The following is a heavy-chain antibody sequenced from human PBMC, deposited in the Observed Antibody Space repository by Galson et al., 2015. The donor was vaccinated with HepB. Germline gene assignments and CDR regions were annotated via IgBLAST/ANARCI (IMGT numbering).Heavy chain of an antibody. CDR3: ASVEDNNGYHDY. Sequence: SVEVSCKASGYTFTGYYMHWVRQAPGQGLEWVGWINPDSGGTNYAQKFQGRVTMTRDTSISTAYMELSRLRSDDTAVYYCASVEDNNGYHDYWGQGTLVTVSS. D-gene: IGHD3-22*01. CDR2: INPDSGGT. J-gene: IGHJ4*02. CDR1: GYTFTGYY. V-gene: IGHV1-2*02.